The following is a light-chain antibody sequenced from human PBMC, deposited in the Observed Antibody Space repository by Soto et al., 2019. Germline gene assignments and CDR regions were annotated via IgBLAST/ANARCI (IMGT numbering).Light chain of an antibody. CDR1: QVISTS. CDR3: QQHFDSPIT. J-gene: IGKJ5*01. CDR2: AAS. Sequence: DIQLTQSPSFLSPSIGESVTPKCRASQVISTSLAWYQVKPGKDPKTVIYAASTLESGVPSRFSATVSGTEFSLTITSLQTEDCATYDCQQHFDSPITFGQGTRLEIK. V-gene: IGKV1-9*01.